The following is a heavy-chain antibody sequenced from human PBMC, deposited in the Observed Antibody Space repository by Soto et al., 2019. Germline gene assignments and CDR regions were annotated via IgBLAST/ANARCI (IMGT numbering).Heavy chain of an antibody. D-gene: IGHD2-21*01. CDR1: ESTFSNYW. V-gene: IGHV3-74*01. CDR3: ARGRGSGTYSFDY. CDR2: VNGDGSTT. J-gene: IGHJ4*02. Sequence: EVQLVESGGGLVQPGGSLRLSCAASESTFSNYWMLWVRQAPGKGLVWVSQVNGDGSTTRYADFVKGRFTISRDNAKNTLYLQMNSLRAEDTAVYYCARGRGSGTYSFDYWGQGSLVTVSS.